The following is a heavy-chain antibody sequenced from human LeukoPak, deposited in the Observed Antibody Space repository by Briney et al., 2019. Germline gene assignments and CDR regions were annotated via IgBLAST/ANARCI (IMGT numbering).Heavy chain of an antibody. CDR1: GFSLSTYY. CDR3: ARGMLGGPRGCFDY. D-gene: IGHD3-10*02. Sequence: GGSLRLSCASSGFSLSTYYMIWIRQAPGKGLEWVSYADSVKGRFTISRDNAENSLYLQMNSLRAEDTAVYYCARGMLGGPRGCFDYWGQGTLVTVSS. V-gene: IGHV3-11*04. J-gene: IGHJ4*02.